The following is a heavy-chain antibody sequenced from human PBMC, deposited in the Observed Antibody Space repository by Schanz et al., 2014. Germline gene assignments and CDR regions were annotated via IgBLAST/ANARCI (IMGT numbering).Heavy chain of an antibody. CDR3: ATLDYADSVS. D-gene: IGHD4-17*01. J-gene: IGHJ5*02. Sequence: QVQLVHSGAEVKKPGSSMKVSCKASGGTFNSYTINWVRQAPGQGLEWMGRIIPILGIANYAQKFQGRVTITADRSTSTAYMELNSLNSDDTAVYYCATLDYADSVSWGQGTLVTVSS. V-gene: IGHV1-69*02. CDR2: IIPILGIA. CDR1: GGTFNSYT.